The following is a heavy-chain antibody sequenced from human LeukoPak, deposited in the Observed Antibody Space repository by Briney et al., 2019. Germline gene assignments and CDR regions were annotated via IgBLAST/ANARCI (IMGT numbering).Heavy chain of an antibody. CDR3: ANLDGSGSQNFDY. J-gene: IGHJ4*02. D-gene: IGHD3-10*01. Sequence: KPSETLSLTCTVSGGSISSSSYYWGWIRQPPGKGLEWIGSIYYSGSTYYNPSLKSRVTISVDTSKNQFSLKLSSVTAADTAVYYCANLDGSGSQNFDYWGQGTLVTVSS. CDR2: IYYSGST. CDR1: GGSISSSSYY. V-gene: IGHV4-39*01.